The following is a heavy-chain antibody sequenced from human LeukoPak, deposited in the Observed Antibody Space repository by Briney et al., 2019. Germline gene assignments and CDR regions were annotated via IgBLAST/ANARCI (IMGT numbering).Heavy chain of an antibody. D-gene: IGHD3-16*01. CDR1: GFTFSSYS. J-gene: IGHJ4*02. V-gene: IGHV3-48*01. Sequence: GGSLRLSCAASGFTFSSYSMNWVRQAPGKGLEWVSYISSSSSTIYYADSVKGRFTITRDNSKNTLYLQMNSLRAEDTAVYYCAKDLRLGGSTGYWGQGTLVTVSS. CDR2: ISSSSSTI. CDR3: AKDLRLGGSTGY.